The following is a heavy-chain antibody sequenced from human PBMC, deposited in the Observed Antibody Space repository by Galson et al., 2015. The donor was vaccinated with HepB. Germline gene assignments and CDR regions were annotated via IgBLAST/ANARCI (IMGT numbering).Heavy chain of an antibody. Sequence: LRLSCAASGFTFNNAWMSWVRQAPGRGLEWVGRVKSKTDSGTRDYAAPVKGRFSISRDDSKNTLYLQMNSLRTEDTAVYYCTAGVGTSDHDYWGQGTLVTVSS. CDR1: GFTFNNAW. CDR2: VKSKTDSGTR. J-gene: IGHJ4*02. D-gene: IGHD4-23*01. CDR3: TAGVGTSDHDY. V-gene: IGHV3-15*01.